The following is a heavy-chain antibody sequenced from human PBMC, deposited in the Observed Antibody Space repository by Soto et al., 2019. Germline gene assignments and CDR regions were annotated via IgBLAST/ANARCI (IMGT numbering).Heavy chain of an antibody. CDR2: IGSSGDYI. Sequence: PGGSLRLSCAASGFLFNSYTMNWVRQVPGQELEWVASIGSSGDYIHYADAVKGRSTISRDNGRKSLYLQMSRVRVEDKAVYHCTRDMAYAPTLSDYWGPGTLVTVSS. V-gene: IGHV3-21*01. J-gene: IGHJ4*03. CDR3: TRDMAYAPTLSDY. D-gene: IGHD2-21*01. CDR1: GFLFNSYT.